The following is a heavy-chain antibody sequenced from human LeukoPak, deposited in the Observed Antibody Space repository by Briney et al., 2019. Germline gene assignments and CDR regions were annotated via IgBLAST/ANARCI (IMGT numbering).Heavy chain of an antibody. CDR3: AKGTATPGYLDY. V-gene: IGHV3-23*01. Sequence: GGSLRLSCAASGFTFSSYAMNWARQAPGKGLEWVSAISGGGDTIYYTDSVKGRFTISRDNSKNTLYLQMNSLRVDDTGVYYCAKGTATPGYLDYWGQGTLVTVST. CDR2: ISGGGDTI. J-gene: IGHJ4*02. CDR1: GFTFSSYA. D-gene: IGHD1-1*01.